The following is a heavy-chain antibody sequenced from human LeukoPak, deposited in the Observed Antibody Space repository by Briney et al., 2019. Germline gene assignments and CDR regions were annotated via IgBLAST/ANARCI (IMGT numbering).Heavy chain of an antibody. V-gene: IGHV4-59*12. J-gene: IGHJ4*02. Sequence: PSQTLSLTCTVSGGSISNYYWSWIRQPPGKGLEWIGYIYYSGSTNYNPSLKSRITISVDTSKNQFSLKLSSVTAADTAVYYCARGGGSGSYYNKPFDYWDQGTLVTVSS. CDR3: ARGGGSGSYYNKPFDY. CDR2: IYYSGST. D-gene: IGHD3-10*01. CDR1: GGSISNYY.